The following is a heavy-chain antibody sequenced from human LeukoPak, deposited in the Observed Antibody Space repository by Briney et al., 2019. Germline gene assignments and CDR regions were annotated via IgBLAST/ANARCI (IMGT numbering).Heavy chain of an antibody. V-gene: IGHV3-15*01. D-gene: IGHD1-26*01. Sequence: GGSLRLSCAASGFTFSNAWMSWVRQAPGKGLEWVGRIKSKTDGGTTDYAAPVKGRFTISRDDSKNTLYLQMNSLKTEDTAVYYRTTVSWGGSYLSDAFDIWGQGTMVTVSS. CDR2: IKSKTDGGTT. J-gene: IGHJ3*02. CDR3: TTVSWGGSYLSDAFDI. CDR1: GFTFSNAW.